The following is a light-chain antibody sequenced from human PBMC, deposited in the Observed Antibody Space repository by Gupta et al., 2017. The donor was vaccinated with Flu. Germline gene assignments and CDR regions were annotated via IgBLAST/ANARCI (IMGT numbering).Light chain of an antibody. V-gene: IGKV1-5*03. CDR2: KTS. J-gene: IGKJ1*01. Sequence: DIQMTQSPSTLSASVGDRVTITCRASESINNWLAWYHQKLGEPPKLLIYKTSTLQSGVPSRFSGSGSGTEFTLTISGLQADDCGIYYCQQYNNGRTFGQGTKVEI. CDR1: ESINNW. CDR3: QQYNNGRT.